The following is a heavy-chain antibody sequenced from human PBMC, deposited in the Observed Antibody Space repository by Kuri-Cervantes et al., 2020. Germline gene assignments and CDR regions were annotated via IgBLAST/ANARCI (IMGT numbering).Heavy chain of an antibody. D-gene: IGHD4-17*01. CDR2: IYHSGST. Sequence: GSLRLSCAASGFTFSSYAMSWIRQPPGKGLEWIGYIYHSGSTNYNPSLKSRVTISVDTSKNQFSLKLSSVTAADTAVYYCARGGGASFDYWGQGTLVTVSS. V-gene: IGHV4-59*01. CDR1: GFTFSSYA. J-gene: IGHJ4*02. CDR3: ARGGGASFDY.